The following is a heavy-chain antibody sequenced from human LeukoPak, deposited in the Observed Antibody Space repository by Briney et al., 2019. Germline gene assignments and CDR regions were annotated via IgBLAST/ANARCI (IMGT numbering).Heavy chain of an antibody. V-gene: IGHV5-51*01. CDR2: IYPGDSDT. D-gene: IGHD6-19*01. CDR1: GYSFTSYW. J-gene: IGHJ5*02. CDR3: ARFAVAGTTYNWFDP. Sequence: GESLKISSKGSGYSFTSYWIGWVRQMPGKGLEWMGIIYPGDSDTRYSPSFQGQVTISADKSISTAYLQWSSLKASDTAMYYCARFAVAGTTYNWFDPWGQGTLVTVSS.